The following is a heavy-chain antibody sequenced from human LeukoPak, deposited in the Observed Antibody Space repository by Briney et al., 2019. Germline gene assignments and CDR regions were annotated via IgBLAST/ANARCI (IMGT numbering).Heavy chain of an antibody. Sequence: ASVKLSCKASGYTFNTFDINWVRQATGHGPEWIGWVSPDNDKTVYAPKFQGRVTISSNNSINTAYMEFSGLKSDDTAVYYCARGRRLRGVTSRPIYYYYYMDVWGGGTTVTVSS. D-gene: IGHD3-10*01. CDR2: VSPDNDKT. CDR1: GYTFNTFD. J-gene: IGHJ6*03. CDR3: ARGRRLRGVTSRPIYYYYYMDV. V-gene: IGHV1-8*03.